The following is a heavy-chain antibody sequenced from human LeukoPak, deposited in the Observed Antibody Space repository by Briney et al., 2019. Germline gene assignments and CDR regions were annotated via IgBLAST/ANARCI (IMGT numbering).Heavy chain of an antibody. CDR3: ARGGNYYDSSGYGSSDFDY. V-gene: IGHV4-59*12. J-gene: IGHJ4*02. Sequence: SETLSLTCTVSGGSISSYYWSWIRQPPGKGLEWIGYIYYSGSTNYNPSLKSRVTISVDTSKNQFSLKLSSVTAADTAVYYCARGGNYYDSSGYGSSDFDYWGQGTLVTVSS. CDR1: GGSISSYY. D-gene: IGHD3-22*01. CDR2: IYYSGST.